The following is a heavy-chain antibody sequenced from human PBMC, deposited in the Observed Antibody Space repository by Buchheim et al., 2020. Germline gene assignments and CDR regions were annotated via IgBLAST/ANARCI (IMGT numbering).Heavy chain of an antibody. D-gene: IGHD4-17*01. CDR2: LYYSGST. CDR1: GGSISSRSYY. J-gene: IGHJ6*02. Sequence: QLQLQESGPGLVEPSETLSLTCTVSGGSISSRSYYWGWIRQPPGKGLDWIGSLYYSGSTYYNPSLKSRVTISIDTSKNQFSLKLSSVTAAGTAVYYCARHSGDYYYYGMDVWGQGTT. V-gene: IGHV4-39*01. CDR3: ARHSGDYYYYGMDV.